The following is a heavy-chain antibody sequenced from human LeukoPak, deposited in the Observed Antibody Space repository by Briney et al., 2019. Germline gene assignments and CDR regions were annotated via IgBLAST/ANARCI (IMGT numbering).Heavy chain of an antibody. J-gene: IGHJ4*02. V-gene: IGHV4-59*01. D-gene: IGHD4-17*01. CDR1: GGSISNYY. CDR2: IYYTGST. CDR3: ARGTVDGDYYLDY. Sequence: PSETLSLTCTVSGGSISNYYWNWIRQPPGKGLEWIGYIYYTGSTNYNPSLKSRVTISVDTSKNQFSLKLSSVTAADTAVYYCARGTVDGDYYLDYWGQGTLVTVSS.